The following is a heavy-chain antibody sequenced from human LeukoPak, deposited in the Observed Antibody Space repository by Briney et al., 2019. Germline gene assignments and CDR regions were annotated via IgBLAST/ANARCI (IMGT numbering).Heavy chain of an antibody. J-gene: IGHJ4*02. D-gene: IGHD6-13*01. CDR2: IIPILGIA. CDR1: GGTFGSYA. CDR3: ARDTPSPVIGAAALDY. V-gene: IGHV1-69*04. Sequence: GASVKVSCKASGGTFGSYAISWVRQAPGQGLEWMGRIIPILGIANYAQKFQGRVTITADKSTSTAYMELSSLRSEDTAVYYCARDTPSPVIGAAALDYWGQGTLVTVS.